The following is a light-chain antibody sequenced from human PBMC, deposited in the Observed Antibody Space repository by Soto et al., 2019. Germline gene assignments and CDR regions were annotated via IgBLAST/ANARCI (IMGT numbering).Light chain of an antibody. CDR3: SSYAGSNNLL. Sequence: QSVLTQPPSASGSPGQSVAISCTGTNSDIGNYNFVSWYQQHPGKAPKLMIYEVNKRPSGVPDRFSGSKSGNTASLPVSGLQPEGEADYYCSSYAGSNNLLFGGGTKLTVL. J-gene: IGLJ2*01. CDR1: NSDIGNYNF. V-gene: IGLV2-8*01. CDR2: EVN.